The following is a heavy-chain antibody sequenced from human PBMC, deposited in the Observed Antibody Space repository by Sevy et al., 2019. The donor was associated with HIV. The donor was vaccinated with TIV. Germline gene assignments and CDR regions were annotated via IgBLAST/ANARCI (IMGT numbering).Heavy chain of an antibody. D-gene: IGHD3-22*01. Sequence: ASVKVSCKASGYTFTSYGISWVRQPPGQGLEWMGWISAYNGNTNYVQKLQGRVTMTTDTSTSTAYMELRSLRSDDTAVYYCARTLFYDSSGYYYYGMDVWGQGTTVTVSS. CDR1: GYTFTSYG. V-gene: IGHV1-18*01. J-gene: IGHJ6*02. CDR3: ARTLFYDSSGYYYYGMDV. CDR2: ISAYNGNT.